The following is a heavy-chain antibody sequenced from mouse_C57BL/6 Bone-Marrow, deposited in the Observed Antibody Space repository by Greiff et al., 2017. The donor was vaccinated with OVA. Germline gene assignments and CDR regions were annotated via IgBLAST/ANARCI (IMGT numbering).Heavy chain of an antibody. CDR3: ARSGYDYPGFAY. CDR2: INPSNGGT. V-gene: IGHV1-53*01. Sequence: QVHVKQPGTELVKPGASVKLSCKASGYTFTSYWMHWVKQRPGQGLEWIGNINPSNGGTNYNEKFKSKATLTVDKSSSTAYMQLSSLTSEDSEVYYCARSGYDYPGFAYWGQGTLVTVSA. D-gene: IGHD2-4*01. CDR1: GYTFTSYW. J-gene: IGHJ3*01.